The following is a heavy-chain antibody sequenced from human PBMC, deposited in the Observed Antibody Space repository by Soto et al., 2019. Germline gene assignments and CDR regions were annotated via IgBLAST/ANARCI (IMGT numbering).Heavy chain of an antibody. CDR2: INHSGST. D-gene: IGHD3-10*01. CDR3: ARGDNHGSGSYYPFDY. J-gene: IGHJ4*02. Sequence: SETLSLTCAVYGGSFRGYYWSWIRQPPGKGLEWIGEINHSGSTDYNPSLKSRVTISVDTSTNQFSLKLSSVTAADTAVYYCARGDNHGSGSYYPFDYWGQGTLVTVSS. CDR1: GGSFRGYY. V-gene: IGHV4-34*01.